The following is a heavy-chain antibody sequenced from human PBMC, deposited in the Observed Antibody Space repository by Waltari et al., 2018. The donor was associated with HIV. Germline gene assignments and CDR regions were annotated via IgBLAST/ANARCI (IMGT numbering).Heavy chain of an antibody. CDR2: LTSAGSIT. CDR3: VKDPTTITRGYFDL. J-gene: IGHJ2*01. Sequence: EEQLLESGGGLGQPGGSLRLSCVASGFTFSNYAMTWLRQIPGKGLELGAGLTSAGSITYHADSVQGRFIISRDNSKHTLFLQMTNLRVEDTAVYYCVKDPTTITRGYFDLWGRGTLVTVSS. CDR1: GFTFSNYA. D-gene: IGHD4-4*01. V-gene: IGHV3-23*01.